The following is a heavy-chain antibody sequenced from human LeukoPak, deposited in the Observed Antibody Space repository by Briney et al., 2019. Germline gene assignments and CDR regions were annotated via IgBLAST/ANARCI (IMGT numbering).Heavy chain of an antibody. CDR1: GGSISSSN. CDR2: ISYDGSNK. J-gene: IGHJ4*02. Sequence: LSLTCAVSGGSISSSNWWSWVRQAPGKGLEWVAVISYDGSNKYYADSVKGRFTISRDNSKNTLYLQMNSLRAEDTAVYYCARDSALRLGELSSGFDYWGQGTLVTVSS. CDR3: ARDSALRLGELSSGFDY. V-gene: IGHV3-30-3*01. D-gene: IGHD3-16*02.